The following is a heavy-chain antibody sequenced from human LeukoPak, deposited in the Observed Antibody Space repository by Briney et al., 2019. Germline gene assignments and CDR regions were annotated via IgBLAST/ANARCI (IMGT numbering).Heavy chain of an antibody. Sequence: GVLRLSCAASGFTISGYSVSWVRQAPGKGLAWVANIKPDGSEKYYVNSLKGRFIISRDNGKNSLYLQMNSLRAEDTAVYYCARPFSVHFDWDYWGQGTLVTVSS. CDR1: GFTISGYS. V-gene: IGHV3-7*01. CDR2: IKPDGSEK. CDR3: ARPFSVHFDWDY. D-gene: IGHD3-9*01. J-gene: IGHJ4*02.